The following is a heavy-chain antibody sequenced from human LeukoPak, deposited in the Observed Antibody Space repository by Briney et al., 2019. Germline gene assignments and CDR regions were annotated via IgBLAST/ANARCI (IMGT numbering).Heavy chain of an antibody. J-gene: IGHJ6*03. CDR2: IYYSGST. CDR1: SGSISSSSYY. V-gene: IGHV4-61*01. CDR3: ARASYYYDSSGTPDYYYYMDV. D-gene: IGHD3-22*01. Sequence: PSETLSLTCTVSSGSISSSSYYWSWIRQPPGKGLEWIGYIYYSGSTNYNPSLKSRVTISVDTSKNQFSLKLSSVTAADTAVYYCARASYYYDSSGTPDYYYYMDVWGKGTTVTVSS.